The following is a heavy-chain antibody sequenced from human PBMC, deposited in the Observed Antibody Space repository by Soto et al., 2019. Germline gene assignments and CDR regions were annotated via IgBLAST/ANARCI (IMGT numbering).Heavy chain of an antibody. J-gene: IGHJ3*02. CDR2: ISYDGSNK. D-gene: IGHD6-13*01. Sequence: QVQLVESGGGVVQPGRSLRLSCAASGFTFSSYAMHWVRQAPGKGLEWVAVISYDGSNKYYADSVKRRFTISRDNSKNTLYLQMNSLRAEDTAVYYCARAYSSSWYDDAFDIWGQGTMVTVSS. CDR1: GFTFSSYA. CDR3: ARAYSSSWYDDAFDI. V-gene: IGHV3-30-3*01.